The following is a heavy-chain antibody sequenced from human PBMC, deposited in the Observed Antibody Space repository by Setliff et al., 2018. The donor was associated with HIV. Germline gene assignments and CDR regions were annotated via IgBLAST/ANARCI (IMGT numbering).Heavy chain of an antibody. CDR3: AKDRGRGNWLDP. D-gene: IGHD3-16*01. J-gene: IGHJ5*02. Sequence: ASVKVSCKASGGTFNTYVISWLRQAPGQGLEWMGWITTYNGNTNYAQKFQGRVTMTTDTSTTTAYMELRSLRSDDTAVYYCAKDRGRGNWLDPWGQGTLVTVS. CDR2: ITTYNGNT. CDR1: GGTFNTYV. V-gene: IGHV1-18*01.